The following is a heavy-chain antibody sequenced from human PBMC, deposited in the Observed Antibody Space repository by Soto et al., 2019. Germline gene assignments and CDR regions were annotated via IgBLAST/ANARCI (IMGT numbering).Heavy chain of an antibody. CDR3: ARRYCSSTSCYYGLDY. J-gene: IGHJ4*02. CDR1: GGSISSYY. V-gene: IGHV4-59*01. D-gene: IGHD2-2*01. CDR2: IYYSGST. Sequence: SETLSLTCTVSGGSISSYYWSWIRQPPGKGLEWIGYIYYSGSTNYNPSLKSRVTISVDTSKNQFSLKLSSVTAADTAVYYCARRYCSSTSCYYGLDYWGQGTLVTVSS.